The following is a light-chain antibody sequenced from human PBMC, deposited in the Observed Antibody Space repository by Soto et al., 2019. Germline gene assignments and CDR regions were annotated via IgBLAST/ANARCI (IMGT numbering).Light chain of an antibody. V-gene: IGLV2-14*01. CDR1: GSDVGDNNY. CDR3: SSYTSSSTLYV. CDR2: DVT. Sequence: QSALTQPASVSGSPGQSITISCTGTGSDVGDNNYVSWYQQHPGKAPKLMIYDVTHRPSGISNRFSGSKSGNTASLTISGLQAEDEADYYCSSYTSSSTLYVFGTGTQLTVL. J-gene: IGLJ1*01.